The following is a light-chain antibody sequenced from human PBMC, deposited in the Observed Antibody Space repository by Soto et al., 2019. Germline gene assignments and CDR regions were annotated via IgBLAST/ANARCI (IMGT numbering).Light chain of an antibody. CDR2: DVT. CDR1: SSDVGGYDY. V-gene: IGLV2-11*01. CDR3: SSYGGSYTFGL. Sequence: QSALTQPPSVSGSPGQSVTISCTGTSSDVGGYDYVSWYQQHPGRAPKLIIYDVTERPSGVPDRFSGSKSGNTASLTVSGLQAEDEAAYYCSSYGGSYTFGLVGGGTKVTVL. J-gene: IGLJ2*01.